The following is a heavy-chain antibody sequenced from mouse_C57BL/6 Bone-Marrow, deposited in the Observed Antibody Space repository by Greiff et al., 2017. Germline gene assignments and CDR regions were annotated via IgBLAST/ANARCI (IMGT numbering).Heavy chain of an antibody. CDR3: TRYYGPNWYFDV. V-gene: IGHV1-5*01. J-gene: IGHJ1*03. Sequence: EVQLQQSGTVLARPGASVKMSCKTSGYTFTSYWMHWVKQRPGQGLEWIGAIYPGNSDTSYNQKFKGKAKLTAVTSASTAYMELSSLTNEDSAVYYCTRYYGPNWYFDVWGTGTTVTVSS. D-gene: IGHD1-1*01. CDR1: GYTFTSYW. CDR2: IYPGNSDT.